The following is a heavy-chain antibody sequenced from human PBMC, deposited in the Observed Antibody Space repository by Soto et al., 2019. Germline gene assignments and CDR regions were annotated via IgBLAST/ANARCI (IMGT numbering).Heavy chain of an antibody. Sequence: PSETLSLTCAVYGGSFSGYYWSWIRQPPGKGLEWIGEINHSGSTNYNPSLKSRVTISVDTSKNQFSLKLSSVTAADTAVYYCARGGYYYYYMDVWGKGTTVTVSS. V-gene: IGHV4-34*01. CDR1: GGSFSGYY. CDR3: ARGGYYYYYMDV. CDR2: INHSGST. J-gene: IGHJ6*03.